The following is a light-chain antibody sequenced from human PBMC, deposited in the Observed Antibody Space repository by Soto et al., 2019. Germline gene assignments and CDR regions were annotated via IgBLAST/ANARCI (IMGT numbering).Light chain of an antibody. CDR1: SSNIGSNI. CDR3: CSYAGSSVVV. Sequence: QSVLTQPPSASGTPGQRVTISCSGSSSNIGSNIVNWYQHLPGTAPKLLIKTDNQRPSGVPDRFSGSKSDTSASLTISGLQAEDEADYYCCSYAGSSVVVFGGGTKLTVL. CDR2: TDN. V-gene: IGLV1-44*01. J-gene: IGLJ2*01.